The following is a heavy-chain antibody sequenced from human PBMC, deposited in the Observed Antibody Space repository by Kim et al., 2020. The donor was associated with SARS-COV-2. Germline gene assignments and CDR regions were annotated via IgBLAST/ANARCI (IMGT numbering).Heavy chain of an antibody. V-gene: IGHV3-21*01. CDR3: ARVGIVGATSFDY. J-gene: IGHJ4*02. D-gene: IGHD1-26*01. Sequence: YADSVKGRFTISRDNAKNSLYLQMNSLRAEDTAVYYCARVGIVGATSFDYWGQGTLVTVSS.